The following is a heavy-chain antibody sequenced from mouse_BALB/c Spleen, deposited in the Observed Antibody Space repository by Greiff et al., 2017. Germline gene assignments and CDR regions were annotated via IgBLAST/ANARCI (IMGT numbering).Heavy chain of an antibody. CDR2: IRLKSNNYAT. V-gene: IGHV6-6*02. Sequence: EVKLEESGGGLVQPGGSMKLSCVASGFTFSNYWMNWVRQSPEKGLEWVAEIRLKSNNYATHYAESVKGRFTISRDDSKSSVYLQMNNLRAEDTGIYYCTRAYYRYEDAMDYWGQGTSVTVSS. J-gene: IGHJ4*01. D-gene: IGHD2-14*01. CDR1: GFTFSNYW. CDR3: TRAYYRYEDAMDY.